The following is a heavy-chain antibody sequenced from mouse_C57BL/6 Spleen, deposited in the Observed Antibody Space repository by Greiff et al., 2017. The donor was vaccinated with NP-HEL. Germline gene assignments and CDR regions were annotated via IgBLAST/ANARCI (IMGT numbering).Heavy chain of an antibody. CDR2: IHPNSGST. D-gene: IGHD1-1*01. CDR3: ARGNLSPHWYFDV. Sequence: QVQLQQPGAELVKPGASVKLSCKASGYTFTSYWMHWVTQRPGQGLEWIGMIHPNSGSTNYNEKFKSKATLTVDKSSSTAYMQLSSLTSEDSAVDYGARGNLSPHWYFDVWGTGTTVTVSS. V-gene: IGHV1-64*01. J-gene: IGHJ1*03. CDR1: GYTFTSYW.